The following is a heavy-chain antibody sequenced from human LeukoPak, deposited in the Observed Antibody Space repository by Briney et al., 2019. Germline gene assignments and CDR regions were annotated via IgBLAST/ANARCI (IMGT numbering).Heavy chain of an antibody. J-gene: IGHJ3*01. CDR2: INPNSGGT. D-gene: IGHD2-8*01. V-gene: IGHV1-2*02. CDR3: ARHYGVSLHDPFDF. CDR1: GYTFTGYY. Sequence: ASVKVSCKASGYTFTGYYMHWVRQAPGQGLEWMGWINPNSGGTNYAQKFQGRVTMTRDTSISTAYMELSRLRSDDTAVYYCARHYGVSLHDPFDFWGQGTMVTVSS.